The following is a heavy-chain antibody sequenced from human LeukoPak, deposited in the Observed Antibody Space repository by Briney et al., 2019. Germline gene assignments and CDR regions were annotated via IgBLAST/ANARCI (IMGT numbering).Heavy chain of an antibody. D-gene: IGHD2-2*01. CDR3: ARENLDQPLGTAVDY. Sequence: ASVKVSCKASGYTFTSYYMHWVRQSPGQGLEWMGIINPSGGSTSYAQKFQGRATMTRDTSTSTVYMELSSLRSEDPAVYYCARENLDQPLGTAVDYWGQGTLVTVSS. J-gene: IGHJ4*02. CDR1: GYTFTSYY. V-gene: IGHV1-46*01. CDR2: INPSGGST.